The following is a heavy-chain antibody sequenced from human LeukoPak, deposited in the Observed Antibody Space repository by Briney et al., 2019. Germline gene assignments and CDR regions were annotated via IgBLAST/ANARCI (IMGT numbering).Heavy chain of an antibody. V-gene: IGHV4-34*01. CDR3: ASYSCSNCCYYYGMDV. J-gene: IGHJ6*02. Sequence: SETLSLTCAVYGGSFSGYYWSWIRQPPGKGLEWIGEINHSGSTNYNPSLKSRVTISVDTSKNQFSLKLSSVTAADTAVYYCASYSCSNCCYYYGMDVWGQGTTVTVSS. CDR2: INHSGST. CDR1: GGSFSGYY. D-gene: IGHD6-13*01.